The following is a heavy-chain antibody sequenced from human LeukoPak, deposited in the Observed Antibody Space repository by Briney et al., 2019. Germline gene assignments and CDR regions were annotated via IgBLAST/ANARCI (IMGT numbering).Heavy chain of an antibody. V-gene: IGHV3-7*01. CDR1: GFSFSNYW. J-gene: IGHJ4*02. CDR3: VSAIRGSPIDY. CDR2: IKTDGSET. D-gene: IGHD3-10*01. Sequence: GGSLRLPCAASGFSFSNYWMGWVRQAPGKGLACVANIKTDGSETYYVDSVKGRFTISRDNAKNSLFLQKNSLRAEDTAIYYCVSAIRGSPIDYWGQGTLVSVPS.